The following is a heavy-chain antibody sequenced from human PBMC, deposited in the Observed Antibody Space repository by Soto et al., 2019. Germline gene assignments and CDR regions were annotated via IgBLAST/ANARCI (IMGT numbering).Heavy chain of an antibody. D-gene: IGHD3-3*01. Sequence: QVQLVESGGGVVQPGRSLRLSCAASGFTFSSYGMHWVRQAPGKGLEWVAVISYDGSNKYYADSVKGRFTISRDNSKNTLYLQMNSLRAEDTAVYYCAKTYSDFWRGYYYFDYWGQGTLVTVSP. CDR2: ISYDGSNK. CDR1: GFTFSSYG. J-gene: IGHJ4*02. V-gene: IGHV3-30*18. CDR3: AKTYSDFWRGYYYFDY.